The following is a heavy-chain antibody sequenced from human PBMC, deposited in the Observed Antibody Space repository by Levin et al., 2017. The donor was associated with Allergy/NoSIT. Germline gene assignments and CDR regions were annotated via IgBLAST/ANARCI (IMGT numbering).Heavy chain of an antibody. J-gene: IGHJ6*02. V-gene: IGHV5-51*01. D-gene: IGHD1/OR15-1a*01. Sequence: RGESLKISCKCSGYSFRNHWIGWVRQMSGKGLEWMGIIYPGDSDTRYSPSFQGQVTLSADKYTSTAYLQWSSLKASDTAIYYCARLGITGTKGWGLYGMDVWGQGTTVTVSS. CDR2: IYPGDSDT. CDR3: ARLGITGTKGWGLYGMDV. CDR1: GYSFRNHW.